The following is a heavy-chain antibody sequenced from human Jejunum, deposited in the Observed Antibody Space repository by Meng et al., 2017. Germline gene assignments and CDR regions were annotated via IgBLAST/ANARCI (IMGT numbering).Heavy chain of an antibody. V-gene: IGHV3-74*01. Sequence: EVQLVESGGGLVQPGGSLRLSCSASGFTFFNYWMHWVRQAQGKGLVWVSRIDTAGSGTSYADSVKGRFTISRDNAKNTLYLQMNSLRAEDTAVYYCVRDYSGYTHEFDYWGLGTLVTVSS. CDR1: GFTFFNYW. J-gene: IGHJ4*02. CDR2: IDTAGSGT. D-gene: IGHD5-24*01. CDR3: VRDYSGYTHEFDY.